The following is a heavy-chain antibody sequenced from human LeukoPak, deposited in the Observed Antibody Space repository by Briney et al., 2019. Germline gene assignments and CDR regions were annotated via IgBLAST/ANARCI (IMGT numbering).Heavy chain of an antibody. CDR1: GVSITSYK. V-gene: IGHV4-4*09. D-gene: IGHD3-9*01. CDR2: ISTSRRT. J-gene: IGHJ4*02. CDR3: ATSYDNKIVPYDC. Sequence: SETPSLTCTVSGVSITSYKWSWLRQSPGKGLEWIGFISTSRRTDYNTSLTSRVSMSVDTSKSQVSLRLNSVTAEDTAVYYCATSYDNKIVPYDCWGQGILVTVSS.